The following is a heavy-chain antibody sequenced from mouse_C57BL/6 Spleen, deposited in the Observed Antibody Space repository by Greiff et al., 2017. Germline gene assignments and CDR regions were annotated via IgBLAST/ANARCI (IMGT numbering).Heavy chain of an antibody. CDR3: ARSGYYGSSSYYFDY. CDR2: INPGSGGT. Sequence: QVQLQQSGAELVRPGTSVKVSCKASGYAFTNYLLEWVKQRPGQGLEWIGVINPGSGGTNYNEKFKGKATLTADKSSSTAYMQLSSLTSEDSAVYFCARSGYYGSSSYYFDYWGQGTTLTVSS. V-gene: IGHV1-54*01. D-gene: IGHD1-1*01. CDR1: GYAFTNYL. J-gene: IGHJ2*01.